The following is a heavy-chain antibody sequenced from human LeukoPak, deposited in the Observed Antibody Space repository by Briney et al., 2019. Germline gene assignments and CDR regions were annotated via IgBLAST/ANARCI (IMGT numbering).Heavy chain of an antibody. CDR3: AQSSSWFNWFDP. CDR1: GGSISSYY. J-gene: IGHJ5*02. D-gene: IGHD6-13*01. V-gene: IGHV4-4*09. CDR2: IYTSGST. Sequence: SETLSLTCTVSGGSISSYYWSWIRQPPGKGLEWIGYIYTSGSTNYNPSLKSRVAISVDTSKNQFSLKLSSVTAADTAVYYCAQSSSWFNWFDPWGQGTLVTVSS.